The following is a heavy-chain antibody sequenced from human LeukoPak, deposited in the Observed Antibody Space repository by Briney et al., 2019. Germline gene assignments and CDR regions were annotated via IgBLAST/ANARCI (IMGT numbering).Heavy chain of an antibody. CDR1: GGSMSNFY. D-gene: IGHD2/OR15-2a*01. Sequence: PSETLSLTCTVSGGSMSNFYWSWIRQPPGKGLEWIGYIYYSGSTNYNPSLKSRVTISVDTSKNQFSLRLSSVTAADTAVYYCARTTSFDCWGQGTLVTVSS. V-gene: IGHV4-59*08. CDR3: ARTTSFDC. CDR2: IYYSGST. J-gene: IGHJ4*02.